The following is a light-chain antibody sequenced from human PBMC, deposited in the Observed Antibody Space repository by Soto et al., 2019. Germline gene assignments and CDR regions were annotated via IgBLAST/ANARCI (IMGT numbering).Light chain of an antibody. CDR1: ESINSW. J-gene: IGKJ1*01. CDR2: KAS. V-gene: IGKV1-5*03. Sequence: DIQMTQSPSTLSASVGDRVTITCRASESINSWLAWYQQRPGKAPKLLIYKASTLKSGVPSRFSGSGSETEFTLTISGLQPGDSATYYCQQYNSYSPTFGQGTKVDI. CDR3: QQYNSYSPT.